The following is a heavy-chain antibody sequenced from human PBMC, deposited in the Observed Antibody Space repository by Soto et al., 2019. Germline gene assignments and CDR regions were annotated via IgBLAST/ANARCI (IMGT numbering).Heavy chain of an antibody. CDR1: GFFFSDYA. CDR2: ISGSGVNT. Sequence: LGGSLRLSCAASGFFFSDYAMSWVRQAPGKGPEWVSSISGSGVNTFYADSVKGRFTISRDNSKNVLYLQMSSLRAEDTALYYCAKPFLQDWGQDYYYGMDVWGQGTTVTVSS. D-gene: IGHD7-27*01. CDR3: AKPFLQDWGQDYYYGMDV. V-gene: IGHV3-23*01. J-gene: IGHJ6*02.